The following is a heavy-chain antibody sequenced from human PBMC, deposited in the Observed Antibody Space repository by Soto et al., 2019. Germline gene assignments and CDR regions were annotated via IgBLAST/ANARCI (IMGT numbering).Heavy chain of an antibody. D-gene: IGHD3-10*01. Sequence: SETLSLTCTVSGGSISSSSYYWGWIRQPPGKGLEWIGSIYYSGSTYYNPSLKSRVTISVDTSKNQFSLKLSSVTAADTAVYYCARQYGSGSYYIYYYGMDVWGQGTTVTVSS. CDR1: GGSISSSSYY. CDR3: ARQYGSGSYYIYYYGMDV. J-gene: IGHJ6*02. CDR2: IYYSGST. V-gene: IGHV4-39*01.